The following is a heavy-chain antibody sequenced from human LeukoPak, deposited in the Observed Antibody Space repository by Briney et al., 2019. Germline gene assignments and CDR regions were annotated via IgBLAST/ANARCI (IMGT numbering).Heavy chain of an antibody. CDR2: ISSSSSTI. CDR3: ARDRGGSYSAIDY. D-gene: IGHD1-26*01. Sequence: GRSLRLSCAASGFTFSSYGMHWVRQAPGKGLEWVSFISSSSSTIYYADSVKGRFTISRDNAKNSLYLQMNSLRAEDTAVYYCARDRGGSYSAIDYWGQGTLVTVSS. V-gene: IGHV3-48*04. J-gene: IGHJ4*02. CDR1: GFTFSSYG.